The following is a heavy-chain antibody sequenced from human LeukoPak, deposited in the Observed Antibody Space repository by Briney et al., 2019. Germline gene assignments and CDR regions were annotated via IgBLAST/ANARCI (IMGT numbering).Heavy chain of an antibody. V-gene: IGHV1-46*01. CDR2: INPSGGST. CDR3: ARTSLGTIYYYYMDV. J-gene: IGHJ6*03. D-gene: IGHD2-2*01. Sequence: APVKVSCKASGYTFTSYYMHWVRQAPGQGLEWMGIINPSGGSTSYAQKFQGRVTMTRDTSTSTVYMELSSLRSEDTAVYYCARTSLGTIYYYYMDVWGKGTTVTVSS. CDR1: GYTFTSYY.